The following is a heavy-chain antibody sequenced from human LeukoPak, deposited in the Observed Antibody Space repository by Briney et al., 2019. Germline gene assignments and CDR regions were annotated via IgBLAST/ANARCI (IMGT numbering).Heavy chain of an antibody. J-gene: IGHJ4*02. CDR1: RFTFGDYA. CDR3: SRDGNFAFDY. CDR2: VRSKAYGGTT. V-gene: IGHV3-49*04. D-gene: IGHD1-7*01. Sequence: PGGSLRLPCTGSRFTFGDYAMSWVRQAPGKGLEWVGFVRSKAYGGTTEYAASVQGRFTISRDDSKSIAYLQMNSLKTEDTAVYYCSRDGNFAFDYWGQGTLVTVSS.